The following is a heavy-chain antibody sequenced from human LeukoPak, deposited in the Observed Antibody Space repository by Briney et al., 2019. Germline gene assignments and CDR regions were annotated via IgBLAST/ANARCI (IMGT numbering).Heavy chain of an antibody. V-gene: IGHV4-34*01. D-gene: IGHD3-10*01. CDR1: GGSFSGYY. CDR3: ARGSGITMVRGVIINWFDP. CDR2: INHSGST. J-gene: IGHJ5*02. Sequence: SETLSLTCAVYGGSFSGYYWSWIRQPPGKGLEWIGEINHSGSTNYDPSLKSRVTISVDTSKNQFSLKLSSVTAADTAVYYCARGSGITMVRGVIINWFDPWGQGTLVTVSS.